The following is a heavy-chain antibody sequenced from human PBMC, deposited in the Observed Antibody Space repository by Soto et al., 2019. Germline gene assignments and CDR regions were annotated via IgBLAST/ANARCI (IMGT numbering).Heavy chain of an antibody. CDR2: IYNSGST. V-gene: IGHV4-31*03. D-gene: IGHD3-10*01. J-gene: IGHJ4*02. Sequence: QVQLQESGPGLVKPSQTLSLTCTVSGGSINSGGYYWSWIRQHPGKGLEWIGYIYNSGSTYYNPSLKSRVTISVDTSKNQFSLKLSSVTAADTAVYCCARGIRMVRGVIHTPYFDYWGQGTLVTVSS. CDR3: ARGIRMVRGVIHTPYFDY. CDR1: GGSINSGGYY.